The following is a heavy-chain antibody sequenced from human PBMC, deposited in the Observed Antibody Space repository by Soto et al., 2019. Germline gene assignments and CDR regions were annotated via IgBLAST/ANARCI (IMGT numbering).Heavy chain of an antibody. CDR1: GCTFSSYA. Sequence: SVKVSCKASGCTFSSYAISWVRQAPGQGLEWMGGIIPIFGTANHAQKFQGRVTITADKSTSTAYMELSSLRSEDTAVYYCARARSVSFDPWGQGTLVTVSS. CDR2: IIPIFGTA. V-gene: IGHV1-69*06. J-gene: IGHJ5*02. CDR3: ARARSVSFDP.